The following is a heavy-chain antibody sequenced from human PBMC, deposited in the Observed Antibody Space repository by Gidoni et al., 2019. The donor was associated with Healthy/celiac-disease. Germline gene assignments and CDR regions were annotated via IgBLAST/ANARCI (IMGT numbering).Heavy chain of an antibody. D-gene: IGHD5-18*01. CDR2: ISSSSSYI. V-gene: IGHV3-21*01. CDR1: GFTFSSYS. J-gene: IGHJ4*02. CDR3: ARDRRGYSYGYPPDY. Sequence: EVQLVESGGGLVKPGGSLRLSCAASGFTFSSYSMNWVRQAPGKGLEWVSSISSSSSYIYYADSVKGRFTISRDNAKNSLYLQMNSPRAEDTAVYYCARDRRGYSYGYPPDYWGQGTLVTVSS.